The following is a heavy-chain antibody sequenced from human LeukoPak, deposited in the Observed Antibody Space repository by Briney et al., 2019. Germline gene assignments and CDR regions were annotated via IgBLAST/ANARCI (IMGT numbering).Heavy chain of an antibody. D-gene: IGHD3-3*01. CDR3: ARHEGSVLRFLEPNHGWFDP. CDR2: IYYSGST. Sequence: SETLSLTCTVSGGSISSSSYYWGWIRQPPGKGLGWIGSIYYSGSTYYNPSLKSRVTISVDTSKNQFSLKLSSVTAADTAVYYCARHEGSVLRFLEPNHGWFDPWGQGTLVTVSS. V-gene: IGHV4-39*01. J-gene: IGHJ5*02. CDR1: GGSISSSSYY.